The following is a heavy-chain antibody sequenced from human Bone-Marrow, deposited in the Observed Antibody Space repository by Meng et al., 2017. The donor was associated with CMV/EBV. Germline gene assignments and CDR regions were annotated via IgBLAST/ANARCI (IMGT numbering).Heavy chain of an antibody. CDR2: VYPGDSDT. Sequence: GGSLRLSCKGSGYSFTSYWIGWVRQMPGKGLEWMGIVYPGDSDTRYSPSFQGQVTISADKSISTAYLQWSSLKASDTAMYYCARPPLGYCSSTSCFSAFAIWGPG. D-gene: IGHD2-2*01. CDR3: ARPPLGYCSSTSCFSAFAI. J-gene: IGHJ3*02. CDR1: GYSFTSYW. V-gene: IGHV5-51*01.